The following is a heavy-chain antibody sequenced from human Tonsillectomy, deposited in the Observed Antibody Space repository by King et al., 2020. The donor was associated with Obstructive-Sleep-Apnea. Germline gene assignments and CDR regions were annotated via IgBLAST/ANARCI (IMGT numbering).Heavy chain of an antibody. Sequence: VQLQESGPGLVKPSQTLSLTCTVSGGSIRSAGYYWSWVRQHPGKGLEYIGYIYYTGSTYYNPSLKSRVTISVDTSKNQFSLKLSSATAADTAIYYCARVVSEWTVTTAFFDYWGQGTLVTVSS. CDR3: ARVVSEWTVTTAFFDY. CDR2: IYYTGST. V-gene: IGHV4-31*03. J-gene: IGHJ4*02. CDR1: GGSIRSAGYY. D-gene: IGHD4-17*01.